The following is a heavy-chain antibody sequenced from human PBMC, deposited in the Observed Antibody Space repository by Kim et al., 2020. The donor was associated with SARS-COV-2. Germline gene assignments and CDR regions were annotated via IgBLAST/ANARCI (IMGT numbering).Heavy chain of an antibody. V-gene: IGHV5-51*01. D-gene: IGHD1-26*01. Sequence: PSFQGQVTISADKSISTAYLQWSSLKASDTAMYYCARPGAVGAIDWYFDLWGRGTLVTVSS. CDR3: ARPGAVGAIDWYFDL. J-gene: IGHJ2*01.